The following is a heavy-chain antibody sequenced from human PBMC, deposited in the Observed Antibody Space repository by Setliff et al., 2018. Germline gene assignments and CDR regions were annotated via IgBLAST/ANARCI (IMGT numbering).Heavy chain of an antibody. CDR3: ARTGTYRYFDY. D-gene: IGHD1-1*01. Sequence: SETLSLTCTVSGASLNSGTYYWGWIRQPPGKGLEWIGRIYYRGDTYYNPSLKGRLTISVDTAQNQFSLRLTSVTAADTAVYHCARTGTYRYFDYWGQGALVTVSS. V-gene: IGHV4-39*01. J-gene: IGHJ4*02. CDR1: GASLNSGTYY. CDR2: IYYRGDT.